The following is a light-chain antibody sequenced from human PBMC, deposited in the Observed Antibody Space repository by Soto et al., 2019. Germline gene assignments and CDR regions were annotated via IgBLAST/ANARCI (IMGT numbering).Light chain of an antibody. Sequence: QSVLTQPPSVSGAPGQRVNISCTGRSSNIGAGYDVHWYQQLPGTAPKLLIYGNSNRPSGVPDRFSGSKSGTSASLAITGLQAEDEADYYCQSYDSSLSGSVFGGGTQLTVL. CDR1: SSNIGAGYD. CDR2: GNS. J-gene: IGLJ2*01. V-gene: IGLV1-40*01. CDR3: QSYDSSLSGSV.